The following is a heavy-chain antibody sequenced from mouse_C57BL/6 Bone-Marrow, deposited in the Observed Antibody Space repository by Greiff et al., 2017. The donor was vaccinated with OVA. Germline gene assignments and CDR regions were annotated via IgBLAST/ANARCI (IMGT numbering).Heavy chain of an antibody. J-gene: IGHJ2*01. D-gene: IGHD1-1*01. CDR2: IYIGNGYT. Sequence: VQLKESGAELVRPGSSVKMSCKTSGYTFTSYGINWVKQRPGQGLEWIGYIYIGNGYTEYNDKFKGKATLTSDTSSSTAYMQLSSLTSEDSAIYFSAVTVYFDYWGQGTTLTVSS. CDR1: GYTFTSYG. V-gene: IGHV1-58*01. CDR3: AVTVYFDY.